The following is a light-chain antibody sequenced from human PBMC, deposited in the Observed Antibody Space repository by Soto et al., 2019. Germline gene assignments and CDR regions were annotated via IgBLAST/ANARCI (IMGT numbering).Light chain of an antibody. J-gene: IGLJ2*01. V-gene: IGLV1-47*01. Sequence: QSVLTQPPSASGTPGQRVTISCSGSSSTIGSNYVYWYQQLPGTAPKLLIYRNNQRPSGVPDRFSGSNSGTSASLAISGLRSEDEADYYCAAWDDRLSARVFGGGTKLTVL. CDR2: RNN. CDR1: SSTIGSNY. CDR3: AAWDDRLSARV.